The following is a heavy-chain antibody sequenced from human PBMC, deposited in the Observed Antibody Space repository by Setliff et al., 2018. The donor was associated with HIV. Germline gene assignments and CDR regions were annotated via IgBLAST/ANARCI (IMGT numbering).Heavy chain of an antibody. CDR3: ARGRVGAARCYFDY. J-gene: IGHJ4*02. Sequence: SETLSLTCTVSGDSISTDYWTWIRQPPGKGLEWIGYIYNSASTSYNPSLKSRVTISVDTSKNQFSLKLSSATAADTAVYYCARGRVGAARCYFDYWGQGTLVTVSS. D-gene: IGHD6-6*01. CDR2: IYNSAST. V-gene: IGHV4-59*12. CDR1: GDSISTDY.